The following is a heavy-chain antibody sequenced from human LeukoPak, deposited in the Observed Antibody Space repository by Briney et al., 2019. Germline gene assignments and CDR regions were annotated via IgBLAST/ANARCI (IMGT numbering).Heavy chain of an antibody. CDR2: INHSGST. CDR3: ARDLPYYDILTGYYTRHFDY. D-gene: IGHD3-9*01. V-gene: IGHV4-34*01. CDR1: GGSFSGYY. Sequence: SETLSLTCAVCGGSFSGYYWSWIRQPPGKGLEWIGEINHSGSTNYNPSLKSRVTISVDTSKNQFSLKLSSVTAADTAVYYCARDLPYYDILTGYYTRHFDYWGQGTLVTVSS. J-gene: IGHJ4*02.